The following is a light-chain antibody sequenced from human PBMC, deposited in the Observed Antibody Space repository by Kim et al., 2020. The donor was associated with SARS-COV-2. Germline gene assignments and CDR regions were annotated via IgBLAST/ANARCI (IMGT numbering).Light chain of an antibody. CDR1: HDIGNY. J-gene: IGKJ4*01. V-gene: IGKV1-33*01. CDR2: DAS. CDR3: QQNDFPPLT. Sequence: EIQMTQSPSSLSASVGDRVTITCRASHDIGNYLNWYQHKPGKAPKLLIYDASKLQGGVPSRFSGSGVGTGFTFTITSLQPEDIATYFCQQNDFPPLTFGGGTKVDIK.